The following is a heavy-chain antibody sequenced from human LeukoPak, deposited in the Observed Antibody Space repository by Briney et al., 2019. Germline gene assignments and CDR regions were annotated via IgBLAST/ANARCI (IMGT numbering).Heavy chain of an antibody. Sequence: GGSLRLSCAASGFTFSAYGMHWVRQAPGKGLEWVAFIRYDGRSPYYSDSVKGRFTISRDNSVNTLYLQMNSLRADDTAMYFCAKRFSSGWTDYWGQGTLVTVTS. V-gene: IGHV3-30*02. CDR1: GFTFSAYG. J-gene: IGHJ4*02. D-gene: IGHD6-19*01. CDR3: AKRFSSGWTDY. CDR2: IRYDGRSP.